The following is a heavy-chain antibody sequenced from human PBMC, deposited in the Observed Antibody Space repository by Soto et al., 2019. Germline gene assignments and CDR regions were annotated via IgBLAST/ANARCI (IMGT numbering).Heavy chain of an antibody. CDR2: ISSSGSTI. CDR1: GFTFSSYE. J-gene: IGHJ5*02. D-gene: IGHD3-9*01. Sequence: GGSLRLSCAASGFTFSSYEMNWVRQAPGKGLEWVSYISSSGSTIYYADSVKGRFTISRDNAKNSLYLQMNSLRAEDTAVYYCERDNTINWFDPWGQGTLVTV. V-gene: IGHV3-48*03. CDR3: ERDNTINWFDP.